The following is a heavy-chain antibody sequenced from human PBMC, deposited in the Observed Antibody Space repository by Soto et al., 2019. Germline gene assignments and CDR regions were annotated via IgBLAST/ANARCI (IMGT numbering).Heavy chain of an antibody. CDR2: TYYRSRWYN. CDR1: GDSVSSNSAA. CDR3: ASLGNSPTGGDY. J-gene: IGHJ4*02. Sequence: SQTLSLTCAISGDSVSSNSAAWNWIRQSPSRGLEWLGRTYYRSRWYNDYAVSVKSRITINPDTSKNQFSLQLNSATPEDTAVYYCASLGNSPTGGDYWGQGTLVTVSS. D-gene: IGHD7-27*01. V-gene: IGHV6-1*01.